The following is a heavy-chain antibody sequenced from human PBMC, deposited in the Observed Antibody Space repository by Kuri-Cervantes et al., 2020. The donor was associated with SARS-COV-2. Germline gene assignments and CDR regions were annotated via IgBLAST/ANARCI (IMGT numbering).Heavy chain of an antibody. D-gene: IGHD3-9*01. CDR1: GFTFRNYA. V-gene: IGHV3-21*01. CDR3: ARDPTAGRLRYFDWFSSGPSNYYGMDV. Sequence: GESLKISCAAAGFTFRNYAMSWVRQAPGKGLEWVSVVSVNDGYGYIYYADSVKGRFTISRDNAKNSLYLQMNSLRAEDTAVYYCARDPTAGRLRYFDWFSSGPSNYYGMDVWGQGTTVTVSS. CDR2: VSVNDGYGYI. J-gene: IGHJ6*02.